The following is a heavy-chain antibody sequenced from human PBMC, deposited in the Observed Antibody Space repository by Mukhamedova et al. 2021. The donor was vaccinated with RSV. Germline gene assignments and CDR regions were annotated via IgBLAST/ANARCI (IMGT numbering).Heavy chain of an antibody. CDR3: ARTTPDGSSDY. V-gene: IGHV4-59*01. J-gene: IGHJ4*02. CDR2: IYYTGMT. Sequence: SWVRQPPGKGLEWISYIYYTGMTRYNPSLKSRVSTSVDTTKNQFSLKLTSVTTADTAVYYCARTTPDGSSDYLGQGTLVTVSP. D-gene: IGHD6-6*01.